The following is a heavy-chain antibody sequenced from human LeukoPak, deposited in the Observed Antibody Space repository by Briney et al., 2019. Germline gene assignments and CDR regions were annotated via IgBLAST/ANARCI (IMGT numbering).Heavy chain of an antibody. CDR3: YVHHYYYYMDV. V-gene: IGHV3-74*01. CDR2: IDGDGTTT. CDR1: GFTFSSYW. J-gene: IGHJ6*03. Sequence: GGSLRLSCAASGFTFSSYWMHWVRQAPGKGLVWVSRIDGDGTTTNYADSVKGRFTISRDNAKNTLYLQINSLSVEDTAVYYYYVHHYYYYMDVWGKGTTVTVSS. D-gene: IGHD3-16*01.